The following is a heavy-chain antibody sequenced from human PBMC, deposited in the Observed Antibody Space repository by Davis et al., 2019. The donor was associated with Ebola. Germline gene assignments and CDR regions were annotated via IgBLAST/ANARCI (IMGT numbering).Heavy chain of an antibody. V-gene: IGHV1-69*13. CDR3: ASYCTGGVCYRDYGMDV. CDR2: IIPIFGTA. Sequence: SVKVSCKASGYTFTSYAISWVRQAPGQGLEWMGGIIPIFGTANYAQKFQGRVTITADESTSTAYMELSSLRSEDTAVYYCASYCTGGVCYRDYGMDVWGQGTTVTVSS. CDR1: GYTFTSYA. J-gene: IGHJ6*02. D-gene: IGHD2-8*02.